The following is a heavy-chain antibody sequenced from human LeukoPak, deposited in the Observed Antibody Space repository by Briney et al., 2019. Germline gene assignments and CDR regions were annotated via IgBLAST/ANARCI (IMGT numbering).Heavy chain of an antibody. CDR2: INPNSGGT. Sequence: ASVKVSCKASGYTFTGYYMHWVRQAPGQGLEWMGRINPNSGGTNYAQKFQGRVTMTRDTSISTAYMELSRPRSDDTAVYYCASTLYCSSTSCRDPHQSWGQGTLVTVSS. J-gene: IGHJ4*02. V-gene: IGHV1-2*06. D-gene: IGHD2-2*01. CDR1: GYTFTGYY. CDR3: ASTLYCSSTSCRDPHQS.